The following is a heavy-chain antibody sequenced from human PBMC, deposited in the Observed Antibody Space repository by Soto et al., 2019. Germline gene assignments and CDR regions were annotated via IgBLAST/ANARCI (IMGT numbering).Heavy chain of an antibody. CDR1: GFTFSDYY. CDR3: ATGFWSGYPH. Sequence: GGSLRLSCAASGFTFSDYYMSWIRQAPGKGLEWVSYISSSSSYTNYADSVKGRFTISRDNAKNSLYLQMNSLRAEDTAVYYCATGFWSGYPHWGQGTLVTVSS. J-gene: IGHJ4*02. V-gene: IGHV3-11*06. CDR2: ISSSSSYT. D-gene: IGHD3-3*01.